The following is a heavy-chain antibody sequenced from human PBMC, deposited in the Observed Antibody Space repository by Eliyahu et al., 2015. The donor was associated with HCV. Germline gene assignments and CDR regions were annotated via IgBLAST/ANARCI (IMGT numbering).Heavy chain of an antibody. Sequence: QLQLQESGPGXVKPSXTLSLTCTVSXASISXXTYYWGWIRXPPGKGLEWIGSMYSSGNTFYNPSLQSRASISLDTSKNQFSLKLSSVTAADTAVYYCVAPVIVFGXVVAFDAFDFWGEGTMVTVSS. D-gene: IGHD3-16*02. CDR1: XASISXXTYY. CDR2: MYSSGNT. V-gene: IGHV4-39*01. J-gene: IGHJ3*01. CDR3: VAPVIVFGXVVAFDAFDF.